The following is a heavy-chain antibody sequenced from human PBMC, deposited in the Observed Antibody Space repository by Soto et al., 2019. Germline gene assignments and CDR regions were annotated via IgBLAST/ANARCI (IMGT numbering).Heavy chain of an antibody. CDR1: GFTFSNAW. CDR3: TTGYCSSTSCYGYYYYYYMDV. V-gene: IGHV3-15*01. D-gene: IGHD2-2*01. Sequence: EVQLVESGGGLVKPGGSLRLSCAASGFTFSNAWMSWVRQAPGKGLEWVGRIKSKTDGGTTDYAAPVKGRFTISRDDSKNTLYLQMISLKTEDTAVYYCTTGYCSSTSCYGYYYYYYMDVWGKGTTVTVSS. J-gene: IGHJ6*03. CDR2: IKSKTDGGTT.